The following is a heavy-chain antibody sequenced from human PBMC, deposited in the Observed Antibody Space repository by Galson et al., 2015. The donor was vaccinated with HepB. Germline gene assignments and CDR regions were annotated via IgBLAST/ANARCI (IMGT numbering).Heavy chain of an antibody. CDR3: AKGLLFDGYNGDY. CDR2: ISCDGGNK. CDR1: GFTFSSYP. J-gene: IGHJ4*02. Sequence: SLRLSCAASGFTFSSYPIHWVRQAPGKGLEWVGLISCDGGNKFYADSVKGRFTISRDNSNNTLYLQMSSLRPEDTAVYYCAKGLLFDGYNGDYWGLGTLVAVSS. V-gene: IGHV3-30*04. D-gene: IGHD5-24*01.